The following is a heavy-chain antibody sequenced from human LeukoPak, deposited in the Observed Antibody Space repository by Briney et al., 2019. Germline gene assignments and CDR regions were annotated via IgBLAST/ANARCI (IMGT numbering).Heavy chain of an antibody. CDR3: ARDDYYGSGIDY. D-gene: IGHD3-10*01. Sequence: SETLSRTCTVSGGSISSGGYYWSWIRQHPGKGLSRIGHIYYSGSTYYTPSLKSRVTISVDTSKNQFSLKLSSVTAADTAVYYCARDDYYGSGIDYWGQGTLVTVSS. J-gene: IGHJ4*02. CDR1: GGSISSGGYY. V-gene: IGHV4-31*03. CDR2: IYYSGST.